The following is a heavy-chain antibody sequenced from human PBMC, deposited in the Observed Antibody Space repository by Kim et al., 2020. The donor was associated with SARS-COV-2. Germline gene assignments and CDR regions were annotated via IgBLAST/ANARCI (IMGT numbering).Heavy chain of an antibody. V-gene: IGHV3-23*01. CDR3: AKGVTMIVVAKGWFDP. J-gene: IGHJ5*02. CDR2: ISGSGGST. Sequence: GGSLRLSCAASGFTFSSYAMSWVRQAPGKGLEWVSAISGSGGSTYYADSVKGRFTISRDNSKNTLYLQMNSLRAEDTAVYYCAKGVTMIVVAKGWFDPWGQGTLVTVSS. CDR1: GFTFSSYA. D-gene: IGHD3-22*01.